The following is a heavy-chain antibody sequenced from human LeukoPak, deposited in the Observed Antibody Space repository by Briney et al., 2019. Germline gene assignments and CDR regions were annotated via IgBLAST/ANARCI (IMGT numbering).Heavy chain of an antibody. CDR3: ARDRLVLRPRSSSDY. CDR2: ITSSSSYI. J-gene: IGHJ4*02. CDR1: GFTFSSYS. V-gene: IGHV3-21*01. D-gene: IGHD6-6*01. Sequence: GGSLRLSCAASGFTFSSYSMNWVRQAPGKGLEWVSSITSSSSYIYYADLVKGRFTISRDDAKNSLYLQMNSLRAEDTAIYYCARDRLVLRPRSSSDYWGQGTLVTVSS.